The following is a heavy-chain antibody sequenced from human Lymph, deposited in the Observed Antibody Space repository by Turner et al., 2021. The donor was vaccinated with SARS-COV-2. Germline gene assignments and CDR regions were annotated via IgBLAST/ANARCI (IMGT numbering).Heavy chain of an antibody. CDR2: IISKAYGGTT. CDR1: GFTSGDYA. D-gene: IGHD2-15*01. CDR3: TRVKYCTGGSCYGYHFDY. J-gene: IGHJ4*02. Sequence: EVQLVESGGGLVQPGQSLRLSCTASGFTSGDYAMSWVRQAPGKGLEWVGFIISKAYGGTTQYAASVKGRFTISRDDSKSIAYLQMNSLKTEDTSVYYCTRVKYCTGGSCYGYHFDYWGQGTLVTVSS. V-gene: IGHV3-49*04.